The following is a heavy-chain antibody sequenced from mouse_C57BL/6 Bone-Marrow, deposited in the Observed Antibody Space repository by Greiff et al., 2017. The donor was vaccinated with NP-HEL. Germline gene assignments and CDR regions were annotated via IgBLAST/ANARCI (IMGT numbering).Heavy chain of an antibody. J-gene: IGHJ2*01. Sequence: VQLQQSGAELVRPGASVKLSCTASGFNIKDDYMHWVKQRPEQGLEWIGWIDPENGDTEYASKFQGKANITADTSSNTAYLQLSSLTSEDTAVYYCTTRFPFDYWGQGTTLTVSS. CDR3: TTRFPFDY. V-gene: IGHV14-4*01. CDR2: IDPENGDT. CDR1: GFNIKDDY.